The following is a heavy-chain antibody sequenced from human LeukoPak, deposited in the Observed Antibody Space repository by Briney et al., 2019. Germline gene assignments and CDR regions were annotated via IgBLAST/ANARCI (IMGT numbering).Heavy chain of an antibody. CDR3: ATYRQVLLPFES. V-gene: IGHV3-23*01. D-gene: IGHD2-8*02. J-gene: IGHJ4*02. CDR2: IFPSGGEI. Sequence: GGSLRLSCAASGFTFSGFAMIWVRQPPGKGLEWVSSIFPSGGEIHYADSVRGRFTISRDNSKSTLSLQMNSLRAEDTAIYYCATYRQVLLPFESWGQGTLVTVSS. CDR1: GFTFSGFA.